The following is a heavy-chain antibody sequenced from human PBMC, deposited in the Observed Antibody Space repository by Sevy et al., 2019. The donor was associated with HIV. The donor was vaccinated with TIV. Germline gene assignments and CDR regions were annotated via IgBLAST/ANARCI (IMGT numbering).Heavy chain of an antibody. D-gene: IGHD2-2*01. CDR2: ISYDGSNK. Sequence: GGSLRLSCAASGFTFSSYGMHWVRQAPGKGLEWVAVISYDGSNKYYADSVKGRFTISRENSKNTLYLQMNSLRAVDTAVYYCARGYCSSTSCYPGYYYYGMDVRGQGTTVTVSS. CDR3: ARGYCSSTSCYPGYYYYGMDV. CDR1: GFTFSSYG. J-gene: IGHJ6*02. V-gene: IGHV3-30*03.